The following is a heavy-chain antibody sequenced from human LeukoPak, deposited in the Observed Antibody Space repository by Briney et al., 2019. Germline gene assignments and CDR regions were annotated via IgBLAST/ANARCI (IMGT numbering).Heavy chain of an antibody. CDR2: INQDGSEE. J-gene: IGHJ4*02. CDR3: VRDGGVSGYDLLDY. D-gene: IGHD5-12*01. V-gene: IGHV3-7*01. Sequence: ISGGRLVKEKRLEWVAHINQDGSEEHYMDSVKARFTISRDKAKNSLSLQMNSLRAEDTAVYYCVRDGGVSGYDLLDYWGQGTLVTVSS.